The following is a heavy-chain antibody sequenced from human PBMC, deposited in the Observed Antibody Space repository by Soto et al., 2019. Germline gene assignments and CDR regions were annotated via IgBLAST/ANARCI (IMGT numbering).Heavy chain of an antibody. Sequence: SGNPSLTRPVFCGFLHSCCFYLGWIPPPPGKGLEWIGSIYYSGSTYYNPSLKSRVTISVDTSKNQFSLKLSSVTAADTAVYYCAKGGSGSYSNAFDIWGQGTMVTVSS. CDR1: CGFLHSCCFY. D-gene: IGHD3-10*01. CDR2: IYYSGST. V-gene: IGHV4-39*05. CDR3: AKGGSGSYSNAFDI. J-gene: IGHJ3*02.